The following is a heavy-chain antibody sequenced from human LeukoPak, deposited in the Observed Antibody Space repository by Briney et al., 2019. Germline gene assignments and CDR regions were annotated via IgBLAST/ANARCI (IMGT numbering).Heavy chain of an antibody. CDR3: ARSLGWDYTYGYNY. CDR2: IYSGGNT. Sequence: GGSLRLSCAASGFTVSSNYMSWVRQAPGKGLEWVSVIYSGGNTYYADSMKGRSTISRDNSKNTLYLQMNSLRAEDTAVYYCARSLGWDYTYGYNYWGQGTLVTVSS. D-gene: IGHD5-18*01. J-gene: IGHJ4*02. CDR1: GFTVSSNY. V-gene: IGHV3-53*01.